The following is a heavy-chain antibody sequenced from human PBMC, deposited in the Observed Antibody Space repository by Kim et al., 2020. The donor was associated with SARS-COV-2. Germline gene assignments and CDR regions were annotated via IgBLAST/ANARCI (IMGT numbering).Heavy chain of an antibody. D-gene: IGHD2-2*01. V-gene: IGHV6-1*01. CDR2: TYFRSKWYN. J-gene: IGHJ4*02. Sequence: SQTLSLTCAISGDSVSSNSAAWIWIRQSPSRGLEWLGRTYFRSKWYNDYAVSVKSRITISPDTSKNQFSLHLNSVTPEDTAVYYCGRASCCGSSSCFTGSCSGSDYWGQRTRVTVSP. CDR1: GDSVSSNSAA. CDR3: GRASCCGSSSCFTGSCSGSDY.